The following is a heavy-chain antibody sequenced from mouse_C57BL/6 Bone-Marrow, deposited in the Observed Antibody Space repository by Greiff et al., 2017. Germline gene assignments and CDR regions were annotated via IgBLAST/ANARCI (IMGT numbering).Heavy chain of an antibody. Sequence: VQLQQSGAELARPGASVKLSCKASGYTFTSYGISWVKQRTGPGLEWIGEIYPRSGNTYYNEKFKGKATLTADKSSSPAYMELRSLTSEDSAVYFCANLDSSVHFDYWGQGTTLTVSS. CDR2: IYPRSGNT. CDR1: GYTFTSYG. J-gene: IGHJ2*01. V-gene: IGHV1-81*01. D-gene: IGHD3-2*02. CDR3: ANLDSSVHFDY.